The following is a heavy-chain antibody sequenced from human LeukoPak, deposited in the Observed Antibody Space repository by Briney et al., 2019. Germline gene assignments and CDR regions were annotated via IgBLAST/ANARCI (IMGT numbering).Heavy chain of an antibody. CDR2: ISYDGSNK. D-gene: IGHD3-10*01. Sequence: PGGSLRLSCAASGFTFSSYGMHWVRQAPGKGLGWVAVISYDGSNKYYADSVKGRFTISRDNSKNTLYLQMNSLRAEDTAVYYCAKLRTQRLWFGETAGDYWGQGTLVTVSS. V-gene: IGHV3-30*18. CDR1: GFTFSSYG. CDR3: AKLRTQRLWFGETAGDY. J-gene: IGHJ4*02.